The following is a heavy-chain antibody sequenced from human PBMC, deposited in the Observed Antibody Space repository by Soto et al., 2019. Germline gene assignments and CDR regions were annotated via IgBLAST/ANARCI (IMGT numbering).Heavy chain of an antibody. V-gene: IGHV3-30-3*01. CDR2: ISCDGSNE. Sequence: QVQLVESGGGVVQPGRSLRLSCAASGFSFNTYAMHWVRQAPGKGLEWVALISCDGSNEYYADSVKGRFTISRDNSKNTLYLQMNSLRAEDTAVYYCARDVHSYSGMYYSYYPMDVWGQGTTVTVS. D-gene: IGHD3-10*01. CDR3: ARDVHSYSGMYYSYYPMDV. CDR1: GFSFNTYA. J-gene: IGHJ6*02.